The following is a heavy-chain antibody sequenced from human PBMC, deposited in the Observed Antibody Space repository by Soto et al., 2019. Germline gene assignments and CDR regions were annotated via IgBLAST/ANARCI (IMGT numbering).Heavy chain of an antibody. CDR1: GFTFSSYS. V-gene: IGHV3-21*01. D-gene: IGHD3-22*01. J-gene: IGHJ3*02. Sequence: LRLSCAASGFTFSSYSMNWVRQAPGKGLEWVSSISSSSSYIYYADSVKGRFTISRDNAKNSLYLQMNSLRAEDTAVYYCARDLGYYYDSSGYPHDAFDIWGQGTMVTVSS. CDR2: ISSSSSYI. CDR3: ARDLGYYYDSSGYPHDAFDI.